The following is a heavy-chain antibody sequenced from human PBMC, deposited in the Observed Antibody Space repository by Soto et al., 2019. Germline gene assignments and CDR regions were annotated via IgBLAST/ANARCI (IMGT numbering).Heavy chain of an antibody. CDR3: ARDPVVARGGPGVNI. CDR1: GYSFTSYW. V-gene: IGHV5-10-1*01. Sequence: GESPKISCKGSGYSFTSYWISWVRQMPGKGLEWMGRIDPSDSYTNYSPSFQGHVTISADKSISTAYLQWSSLKASDTAMYYCARDPVVARGGPGVNIWGQGTMVTVSS. CDR2: IDPSDSYT. D-gene: IGHD3-22*01. J-gene: IGHJ3*02.